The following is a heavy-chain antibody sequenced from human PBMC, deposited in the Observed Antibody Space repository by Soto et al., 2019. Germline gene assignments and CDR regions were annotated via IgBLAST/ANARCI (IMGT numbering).Heavy chain of an antibody. J-gene: IGHJ2*01. CDR1: GFTFSNFV. V-gene: IGHV3-23*01. CDR3: AKRRGEGYFDL. Sequence: EVQLLESGGGLVQPGGSLRLTCAASGFTFSNFVMGWVRRAPGKGLEWVSAIGGTSGSTYYADSVKGRLTISRDNSKNKLFLHKNSLRADDTAVYYCAKRRGEGYFDLWGRGTLVTVSS. CDR2: IGGTSGST. D-gene: IGHD3-10*01.